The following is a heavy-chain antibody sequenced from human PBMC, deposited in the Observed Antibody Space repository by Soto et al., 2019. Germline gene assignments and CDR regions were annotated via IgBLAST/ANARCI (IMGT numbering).Heavy chain of an antibody. V-gene: IGHV1-18*01. CDR3: ARDRGNSRSYYYGMDV. Sequence: ASVKVSCKASGYTFTSYGISWVRQAPGQGLERMGWISAYNGNTNYAQKLQGRVTMTTDTSTSTAYMELRSLRSDDTAVYYCARDRGNSRSYYYGMDVWGQGTTVTVS. D-gene: IGHD6-13*01. CDR2: ISAYNGNT. CDR1: GYTFTSYG. J-gene: IGHJ6*02.